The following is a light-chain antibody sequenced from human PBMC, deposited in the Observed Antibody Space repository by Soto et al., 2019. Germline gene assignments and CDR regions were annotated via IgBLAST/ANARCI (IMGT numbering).Light chain of an antibody. V-gene: IGLV1-51*01. CDR1: SSNIGNNY. Sequence: QSVLTQPPSVSAAPGQKVTISCSGSSSNIGNNYVSWYQQLPGTAPKLLIYDNDKRPSRIPDRFSGSKSGTSATLGITGLQTRDEADYYCGTWDSSLSAHVIFGGGTKLTVL. CDR2: DND. J-gene: IGLJ2*01. CDR3: GTWDSSLSAHVI.